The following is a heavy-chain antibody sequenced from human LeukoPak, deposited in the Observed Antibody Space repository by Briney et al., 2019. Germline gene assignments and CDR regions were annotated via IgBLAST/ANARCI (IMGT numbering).Heavy chain of an antibody. J-gene: IGHJ4*02. CDR3: AKGPRFWSGYYTPEYYFDY. Sequence: PGRSLRLSCVASGFTFSSYGMHWVRQAPGKGLEWVAVIWYDGSNKYYADSVKGRFTISRDNSKNTLYLQMNSLRAEDTAVYYCAKGPRFWSGYYTPEYYFDYWGQGTLVTVSA. CDR1: GFTFSSYG. CDR2: IWYDGSNK. D-gene: IGHD3-3*01. V-gene: IGHV3-33*06.